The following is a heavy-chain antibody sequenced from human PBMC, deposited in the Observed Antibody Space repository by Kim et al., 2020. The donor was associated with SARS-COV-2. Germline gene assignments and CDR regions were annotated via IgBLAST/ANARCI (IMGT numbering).Heavy chain of an antibody. V-gene: IGHV3-74*01. CDR3: AAETGTVN. D-gene: IGHD3-9*01. Sequence: GGSLRLSCAASGFTFRSNWMHWVRQAPGKGPVWVSRINSDGSTTTYADFVKGRFTISRDKAKNTLYLQMNSLRVEDTAVYHCAAETGTVNWGQGTLV. CDR2: INSDGSTT. J-gene: IGHJ4*02. CDR1: GFTFRSNW.